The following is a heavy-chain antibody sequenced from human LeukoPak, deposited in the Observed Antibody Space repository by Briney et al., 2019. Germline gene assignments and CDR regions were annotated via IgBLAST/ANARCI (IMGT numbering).Heavy chain of an antibody. Sequence: GGSLRLSCVASGFIFNNYEMNWVRQAPGKGLEWVSYISSTGRTIYYADSVKGRFTISRDNAKNTLYLQMNSLRVEDTAVYYCARGDGRGRSDGATWGPGTLVTVSS. V-gene: IGHV3-48*03. CDR1: GFIFNNYE. CDR2: ISSTGRTI. CDR3: ARGDGRGRSDGAT. J-gene: IGHJ4*02. D-gene: IGHD5-18*01.